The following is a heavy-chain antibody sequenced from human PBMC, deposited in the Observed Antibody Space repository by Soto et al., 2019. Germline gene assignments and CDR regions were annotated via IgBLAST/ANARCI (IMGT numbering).Heavy chain of an antibody. J-gene: IGHJ3*02. D-gene: IGHD5-12*01. CDR1: GFTFSSYA. Sequence: GGSLRLSCAASGFTFSSYAMSWVRQAPGKGLEWVSAFSVSVVSTFYADSVKGRFSISRDNSKNTLYLQMNSLRAEDTAFYYCATQTIVDTRFADAFDIWGQGTMVTVSS. CDR3: ATQTIVDTRFADAFDI. V-gene: IGHV3-23*01. CDR2: FSVSVVST.